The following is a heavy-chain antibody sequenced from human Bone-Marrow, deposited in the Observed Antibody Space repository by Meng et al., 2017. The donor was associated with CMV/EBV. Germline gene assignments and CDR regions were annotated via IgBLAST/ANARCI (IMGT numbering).Heavy chain of an antibody. CDR2: IKQDGSEK. V-gene: IGHV3-7*01. Sequence: GGSLRLSCAASGFTFSSYWMNWVRQAPGKGLDWLANIKQDGSEKYYLDSVKGRFTISRDNAKNSLYLQMNSLRAEDTAVYYCATAPYGDSPLVDWGQGTLVTVSS. CDR1: GFTFSSYW. D-gene: IGHD4-17*01. CDR3: ATAPYGDSPLVD. J-gene: IGHJ4*02.